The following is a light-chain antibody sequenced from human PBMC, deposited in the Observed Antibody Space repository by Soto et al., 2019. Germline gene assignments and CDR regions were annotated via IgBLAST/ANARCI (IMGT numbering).Light chain of an antibody. V-gene: IGLV2-14*01. CDR1: SSDVGGYDY. CDR3: SSFTSSTTRV. Sequence: QSVLTQPASVSGSPRQSITISCTGSSSDVGGYDYVSWYQQYPGKAPKLMIYDVSNRPSGVSNRFSGSKSGNTASLTISGLQADDEADYYCSSFTSSTTRVFGTGTKVTVL. CDR2: DVS. J-gene: IGLJ1*01.